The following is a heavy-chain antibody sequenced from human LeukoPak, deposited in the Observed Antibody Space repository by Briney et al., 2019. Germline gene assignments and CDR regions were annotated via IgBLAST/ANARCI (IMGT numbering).Heavy chain of an antibody. V-gene: IGHV4-4*07. CDR1: GASVSDSY. CDR3: AKEAVPSAIGTFDH. CDR2: IYTNGGT. J-gene: IGHJ4*02. Sequence: SETLSLICTVSGASVSDSYWSWIRLPAGKGLEWIERIYTNGGTRYNPSLKSRVIMSVNTSKTQFSLNLTSVTAADTAVYYCAKEAVPSAIGTFDHWGQGILVTVSS. D-gene: IGHD2-2*02.